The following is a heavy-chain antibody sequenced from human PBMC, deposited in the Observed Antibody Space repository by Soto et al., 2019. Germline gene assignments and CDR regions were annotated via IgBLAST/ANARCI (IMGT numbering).Heavy chain of an antibody. CDR2: ISGYNGDT. V-gene: IGHV1-18*01. CDR1: GYSLTRYG. Sequence: ASVKVSCKASGYSLTRYGIRWVRQATRQGLEWMGWISGYNGDTNYAQKFQGRVSMTIDTSTTTAYMELRSLTSDDTAVYYCAKNGQPPYYYYGLDVWGQGTKVT. CDR3: AKNGQPPYYYYGLDV. D-gene: IGHD2-8*01. J-gene: IGHJ6*02.